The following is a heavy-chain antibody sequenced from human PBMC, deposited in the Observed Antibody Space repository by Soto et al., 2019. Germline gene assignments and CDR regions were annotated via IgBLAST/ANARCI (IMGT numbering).Heavy chain of an antibody. CDR3: AKTPLIVVVPAAKTHFGY. Sequence: EVQLLESGGGLVQPGGSLRLSCAASGFTFSSYAMSWVRQAPGKGLEWVSAISGSGGSTYYADSVKGRFTISRDNSKNMLYLKMNSLSSVDTAVYYFAKTPLIVVVPAAKTHFGYWGQGTLVTASS. CDR2: ISGSGGST. J-gene: IGHJ4*02. CDR1: GFTFSSYA. V-gene: IGHV3-23*01. D-gene: IGHD2-2*01.